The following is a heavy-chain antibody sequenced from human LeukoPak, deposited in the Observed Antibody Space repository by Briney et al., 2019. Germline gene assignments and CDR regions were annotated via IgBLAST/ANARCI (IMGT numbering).Heavy chain of an antibody. CDR1: GYTFTNYH. Sequence: ASVRVSFKASGYTFTNYHMHWVRQAPGQGGERLGLIKPSGGSTIYAQKFQGRVTMTRDMSTSTVYMELSSLRSEDTAVYYCARGRSLITMVRGVINWFYPWGQGTLVTVSS. J-gene: IGHJ5*02. CDR3: ARGRSLITMVRGVINWFYP. CDR2: IKPSGGST. D-gene: IGHD3-10*01. V-gene: IGHV1-46*01.